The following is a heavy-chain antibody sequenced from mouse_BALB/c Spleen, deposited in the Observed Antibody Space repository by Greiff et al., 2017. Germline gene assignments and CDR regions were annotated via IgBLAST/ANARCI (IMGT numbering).Heavy chain of an antibody. CDR2: IDPANGNT. Sequence: EVQLHQSGAELVKPGASVKLSCTASGFNIKDTYMHWVKQRPEQGLEWIGRIDPANGNTKYDPKFQGKATITADTSSNTAYLQLSSLTSEDTAVYYCARDEGWYFDVWGAGTTVTVSS. J-gene: IGHJ1*01. V-gene: IGHV14-3*02. CDR3: ARDEGWYFDV. CDR1: GFNIKDTY.